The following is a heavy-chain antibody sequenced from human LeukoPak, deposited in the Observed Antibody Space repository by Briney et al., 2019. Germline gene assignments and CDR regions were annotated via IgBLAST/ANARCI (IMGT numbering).Heavy chain of an antibody. CDR3: VREASHVFDF. V-gene: IGHV3-21*01. J-gene: IGHJ3*01. CDR1: GFCFRVLT. CDR2: ISVRSSFI. Sequence: GGSLRLSCAPSGFCFRVLTMIWVPEAPGKGVVWVSSISVRSSFIGYADSVKGRFIISRVNDENSLVRQLHGLRAEDAAVYYCVREASHVFDFGGQGTMVTLSS.